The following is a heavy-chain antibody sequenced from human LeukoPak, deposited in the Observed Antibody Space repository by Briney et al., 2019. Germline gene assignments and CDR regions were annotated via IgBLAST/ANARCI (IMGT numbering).Heavy chain of an antibody. CDR2: INTNTGNP. D-gene: IGHD3-10*01. V-gene: IGHV7-4-1*02. J-gene: IGHJ3*02. Sequence: ASVKVSCKASGYTFTSYAMNWVRQAPGQGPEWMGWINTNTGNPTYAQGFTGRFVFSLDTSVSTAYLQISSLKAEDTAVYYCARTSVLLWFGEFRGDAFDIWGQGTMVTVSS. CDR1: GYTFTSYA. CDR3: ARTSVLLWFGEFRGDAFDI.